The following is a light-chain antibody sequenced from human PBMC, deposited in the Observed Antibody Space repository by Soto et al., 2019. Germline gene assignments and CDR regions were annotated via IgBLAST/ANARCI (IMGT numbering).Light chain of an antibody. CDR2: NVT. Sequence: QSALTQPASVSGSPGQSITISCTGTSSDVGGNKYVSWYQQYPGKVPKLLINNVTNRPSGFSYRFSGSKSGNTASLTISALLAEDEADYFCASSTSDSRYVFGTGTKVTV. CDR3: ASSTSDSRYV. J-gene: IGLJ1*01. CDR1: SSDVGGNKY. V-gene: IGLV2-14*01.